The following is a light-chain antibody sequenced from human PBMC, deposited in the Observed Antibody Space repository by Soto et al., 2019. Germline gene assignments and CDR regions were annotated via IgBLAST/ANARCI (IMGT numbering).Light chain of an antibody. Sequence: QAVLTQEPSLTVSPGGTVTLTCASNTGAVTSGYYPNWFQQKPGQAPRALIYGTTNKHSWTPARFSGSLLGDKAALTLSGVQPEDEAEYYCLLYYGGAYVFGTGTKLTVL. CDR3: LLYYGGAYV. J-gene: IGLJ1*01. CDR1: TGAVTSGYY. CDR2: GTT. V-gene: IGLV7-43*01.